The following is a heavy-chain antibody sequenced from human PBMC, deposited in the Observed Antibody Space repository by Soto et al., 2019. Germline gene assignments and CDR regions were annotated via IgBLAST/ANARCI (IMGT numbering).Heavy chain of an antibody. CDR1: GFTFDDYA. V-gene: IGHV3-9*01. Sequence: GGSLRLSCAASGFTFDDYAMHWVRQAPGKGLEWVSGISWNSGSIGYADSVKGRFTISRDNAKNSLYLQMNSLRAEDTALYYCAKDIGHGLSKYSSPAGPDYWGQGTLVTVSS. CDR2: ISWNSGSI. CDR3: AKDIGHGLSKYSSPAGPDY. D-gene: IGHD6-6*01. J-gene: IGHJ4*02.